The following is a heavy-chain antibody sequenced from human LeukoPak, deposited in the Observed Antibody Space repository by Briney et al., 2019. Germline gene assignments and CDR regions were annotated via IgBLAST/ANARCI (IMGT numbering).Heavy chain of an antibody. J-gene: IGHJ4*02. Sequence: SETLSLTCTVSGGSISSYYWSWIRQPAGKGLEWIGRIYTSGSTNYNPSLKSRVTMSVDTSKNQFSLKLSSVTAADTAVYFCAKAPVTSCRGAYCYPFDSWGQGTLVTVSS. V-gene: IGHV4-4*07. CDR3: AKAPVTSCRGAYCYPFDS. CDR1: GGSISSYY. D-gene: IGHD2-21*01. CDR2: IYTSGST.